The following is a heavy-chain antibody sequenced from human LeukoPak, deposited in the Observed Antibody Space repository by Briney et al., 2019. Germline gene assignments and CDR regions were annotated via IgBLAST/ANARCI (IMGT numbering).Heavy chain of an antibody. Sequence: ASVKVSCKAVGYISSSYGISWVRQAPGQGLEWMGWISGYNGDTNYAQNLHDRLTVSTDTSTSTAYMELTSLRSDDTAVYYCARRERCCSGWYEDHWGQGTLVTVSS. CDR1: GYISSSYG. CDR2: ISGYNGDT. J-gene: IGHJ4*02. CDR3: ARRERCCSGWYEDH. D-gene: IGHD6-19*01. V-gene: IGHV1-18*01.